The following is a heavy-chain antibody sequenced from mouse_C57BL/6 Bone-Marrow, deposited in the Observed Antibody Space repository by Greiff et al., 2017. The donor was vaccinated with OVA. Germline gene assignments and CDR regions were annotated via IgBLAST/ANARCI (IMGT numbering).Heavy chain of an antibody. J-gene: IGHJ2*01. CDR3: ARRALLGRDLDY. CDR2: IYPRDGST. D-gene: IGHD4-1*01. CDR1: GYTFTDHT. V-gene: IGHV1-78*01. Sequence: VQLQQSDAELVKPGASVKISCKVSGYTFTDHTIHWMKQRPEQGLEWIGYIYPRDGSTKYNEKFKGKATLTADKSSSTAYMPLNSLTSEDSEVYVGARRALLGRDLDYWGQGTTLTVSS.